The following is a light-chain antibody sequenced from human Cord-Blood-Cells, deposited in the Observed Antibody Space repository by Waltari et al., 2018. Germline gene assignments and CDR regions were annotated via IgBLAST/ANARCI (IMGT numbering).Light chain of an antibody. Sequence: DIQMTQSPSSLAAYVGDRVTITCRASQSISSYLNWYQQKPGKAPKLRIYAASSLQSGVPSRFSGSGSGTDFTLTISSLQPEDFATYYCQQSYSTPFTFGPGTKVDIK. CDR2: AAS. J-gene: IGKJ3*01. V-gene: IGKV1-39*01. CDR3: QQSYSTPFT. CDR1: QSISSY.